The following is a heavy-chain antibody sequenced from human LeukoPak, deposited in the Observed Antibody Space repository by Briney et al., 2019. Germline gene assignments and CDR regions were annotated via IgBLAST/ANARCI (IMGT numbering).Heavy chain of an antibody. Sequence: GGSLRLSCGASGFTFTSSAMSWVRQAPGKGLEWVSGISWNSGSIGYADSVKGRFTISRDNAKNSLYLQMNSLRAEDTALYYCQVIRIGGGYWGQGTLVTVSS. V-gene: IGHV3-9*01. CDR2: ISWNSGSI. CDR3: QVIRIGGGY. J-gene: IGHJ4*02. D-gene: IGHD3-22*01. CDR1: GFTFTSSA.